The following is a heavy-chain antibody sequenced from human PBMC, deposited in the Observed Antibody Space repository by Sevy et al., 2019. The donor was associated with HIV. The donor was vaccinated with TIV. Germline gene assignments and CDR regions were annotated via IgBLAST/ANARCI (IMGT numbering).Heavy chain of an antibody. CDR2: IIPIFGTA. J-gene: IGHJ6*02. CDR3: AIGYCSSTSCHTYGMDV. CDR1: GGTFSSYA. D-gene: IGHD2-2*02. V-gene: IGHV1-69*13. Sequence: ASVKVSCKASGGTFSSYAISWVRQAPGQGLEWMGGIIPIFGTANYAQKFQGRVTITADESTSTAYMELSSLRSEDTAVYYCAIGYCSSTSCHTYGMDVWGQGTTVIVSS.